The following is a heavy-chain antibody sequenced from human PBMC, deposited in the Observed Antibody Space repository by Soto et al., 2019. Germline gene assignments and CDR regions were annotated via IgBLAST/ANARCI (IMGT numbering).Heavy chain of an antibody. CDR1: GCTFTSYG. D-gene: IGHD6-13*01. CDR2: ISAYNGNT. J-gene: IGHJ4*02. CDR3: ARDLAAAGIVDY. V-gene: IGHV1-18*01. Sequence: AAVKVSCKASGCTFTSYGISWVRQAPGQGLEWMGWISAYNGNTNYAQKLQGRVTMTTDTSTSTAYMELRSLRSDDTAVYYCARDLAAAGIVDYWGQGTLVTVSS.